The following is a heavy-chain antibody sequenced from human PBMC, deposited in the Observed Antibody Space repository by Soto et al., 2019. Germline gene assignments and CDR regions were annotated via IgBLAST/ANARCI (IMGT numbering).Heavy chain of an antibody. CDR3: DSYCTNGVCSTDAFDI. CDR2: ISANDGST. V-gene: IGHV1-18*01. CDR1: GYTFTSYG. J-gene: IGHJ3*02. Sequence: ASVKVSCKASGYTFTSYGISWVRQAPGQGLEWMGWISANDGSTNYAQKLQGRVTMTTDTSTSTVYMELSSLRSEDTAVYYCDSYCTNGVCSTDAFDIWGQGTMVTVSS. D-gene: IGHD2-8*01.